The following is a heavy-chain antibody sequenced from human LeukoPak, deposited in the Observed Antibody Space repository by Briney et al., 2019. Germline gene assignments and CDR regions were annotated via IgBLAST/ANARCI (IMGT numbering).Heavy chain of an antibody. CDR2: LTAGARNT. V-gene: IGHV3-23*01. CDR3: AKDAVAPGSSGDFFDY. CDR1: GFTFSSFA. D-gene: IGHD3-10*01. J-gene: IGHJ4*01. Sequence: GGSLRLSCAASGFTFSSFAMTWVRQAPGKGLEWVSILTAGARNTYYADSVRGRFTSSRDDSKNTLYLQMNSLRAEDTAVYYCAKDAVAPGSSGDFFDYWGLGTLVTVSS.